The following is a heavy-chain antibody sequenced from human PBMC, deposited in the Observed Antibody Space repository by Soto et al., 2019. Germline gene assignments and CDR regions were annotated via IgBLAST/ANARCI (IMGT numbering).Heavy chain of an antibody. V-gene: IGHV3-33*01. J-gene: IGHJ4*02. D-gene: IGHD4-17*01. Sequence: GGSLRLSCEASGFTLNTYSMHWVRQPPGKGLEWLAAIWYDGTQKYYADSVKGRFIISRDNSKKTLYLEMNSLRAEDTAVYYCARAGGTTVTGLWHFDSWGQGTLVTASS. CDR2: IWYDGTQK. CDR1: GFTLNTYS. CDR3: ARAGGTTVTGLWHFDS.